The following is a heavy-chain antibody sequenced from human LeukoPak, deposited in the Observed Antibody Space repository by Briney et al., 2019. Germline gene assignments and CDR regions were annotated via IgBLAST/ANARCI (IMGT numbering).Heavy chain of an antibody. CDR3: ARDIREVGATHYFDY. CDR1: GGSITSYY. D-gene: IGHD1-26*01. J-gene: IGHJ4*02. V-gene: IGHV4-59*01. CDR2: IHFSGSA. Sequence: SDTLSLTCTVSGGSITSYYWSWIRQPPGEGLEYIGQIHFSGSANYNPSLESRVAMSLDASKNQFSLKVSSVTAADTAIYYCARDIREVGATHYFDYWGQGILVTVSS.